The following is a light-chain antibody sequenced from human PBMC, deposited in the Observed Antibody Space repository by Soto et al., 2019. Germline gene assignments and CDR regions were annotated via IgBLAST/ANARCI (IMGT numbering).Light chain of an antibody. V-gene: IGKV3-20*01. CDR2: GAS. CDR3: QQYSSSRLT. CDR1: QSVSSSY. Sequence: EIVLTQSPGTLSLSPGERATLSCRASQSVSSSYLAWYQQKPGQAPRLLIYGASSRATGIPDRFSGSGSGTDFTLTISRLEPVDFAVYYCQQYSSSRLTFGGGTNVDI. J-gene: IGKJ4*01.